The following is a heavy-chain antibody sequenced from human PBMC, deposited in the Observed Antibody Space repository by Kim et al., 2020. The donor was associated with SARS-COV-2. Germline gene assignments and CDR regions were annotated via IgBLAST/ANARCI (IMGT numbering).Heavy chain of an antibody. Sequence: GGSLRLSCAASGFTFSSYGMHWVRQAPGKGLEWVAVIWYDGSNKYYADSVKGRFTISRDNSKNTLYLQMNSLRAEDTAVYYCAKALGDYYDSSGPRGAFDTWGEGRMVSVSS. J-gene: IGHJ3*02. V-gene: IGHV3-33*06. CDR3: AKALGDYYDSSGPRGAFDT. D-gene: IGHD3-22*01. CDR2: IWYDGSNK. CDR1: GFTFSSYG.